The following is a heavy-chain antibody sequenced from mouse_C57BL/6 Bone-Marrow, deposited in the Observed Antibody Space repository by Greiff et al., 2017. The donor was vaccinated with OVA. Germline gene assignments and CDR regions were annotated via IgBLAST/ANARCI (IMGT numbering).Heavy chain of an antibody. J-gene: IGHJ1*03. D-gene: IGHD1-1*01. V-gene: IGHV1-9*01. CDR2: ILPGSGST. Sequence: QVQLQQSGAELMKPGASVKLSCKATGYTFTGYWIEWVQPRPGHGLEWIGEILPGSGSTNSNEKFTGKAKFTAGSSSTTAYMQLSSLTTKDSAIYYCLIMAVVADWYFDVWGTGTTVTVSS. CDR1: GYTFTGYW. CDR3: LIMAVVADWYFDV.